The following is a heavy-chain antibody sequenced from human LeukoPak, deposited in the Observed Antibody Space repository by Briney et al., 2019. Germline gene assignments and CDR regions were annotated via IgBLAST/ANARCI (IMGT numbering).Heavy chain of an antibody. CDR2: IYWNDDK. Sequence: SGPMLVKPTQTLTLTCTFSGFSLSTSGVGVGWIRQPPGKALEWLALIYWNDDKRYSPSLKSRLTITQDTSKTQVVLTMTNMDPVDTATYYCAHRLSGATLGRYFDYWGQGTLVTVSS. J-gene: IGHJ4*02. CDR3: AHRLSGATLGRYFDY. CDR1: GFSLSTSGVG. D-gene: IGHD7-27*01. V-gene: IGHV2-5*01.